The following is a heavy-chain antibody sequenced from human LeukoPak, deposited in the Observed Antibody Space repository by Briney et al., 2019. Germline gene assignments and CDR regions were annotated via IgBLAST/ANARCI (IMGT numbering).Heavy chain of an antibody. Sequence: GGSLRLSCAASGFTFSSYAMHWVGQAPGKGLEWVTVISYDGSNKYYVDSVKGRFTISRDNSKNTLYLQMNSLRAEDTAVYYCARDLREPGVTMIVAEVYGMDVWGQGTTVTVSS. D-gene: IGHD3-22*01. V-gene: IGHV3-30-3*01. J-gene: IGHJ6*02. CDR2: ISYDGSNK. CDR3: ARDLREPGVTMIVAEVYGMDV. CDR1: GFTFSSYA.